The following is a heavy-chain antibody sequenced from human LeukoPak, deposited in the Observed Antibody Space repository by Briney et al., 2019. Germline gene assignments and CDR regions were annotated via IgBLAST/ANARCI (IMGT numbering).Heavy chain of an antibody. CDR3: ACYDFWSGYLDY. V-gene: IGHV3-23*01. D-gene: IGHD3-3*01. Sequence: GGSLRLSCAASGFTFSSYAMSWVRQAPGKGLEWVSAISGSGGSTYYADSVKGRFTISRDNSKNTLYLQMNSLRAEDTAVYYCACYDFWSGYLDYWGQGTLVTVSS. CDR2: ISGSGGST. CDR1: GFTFSSYA. J-gene: IGHJ4*02.